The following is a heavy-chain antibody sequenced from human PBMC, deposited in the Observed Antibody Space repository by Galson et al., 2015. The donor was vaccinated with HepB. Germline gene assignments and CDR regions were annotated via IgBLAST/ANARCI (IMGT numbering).Heavy chain of an antibody. Sequence: SLRLSCAASGFTFGDYAMHWVRQAPGKGLEWVSSINWNGGTIGYADSVKGRFTISRDNAKNFLYLQMNSLRAEDTALYYCAKDSGRFYYGVFDPWGQGTLVIVSS. D-gene: IGHD3-10*01. CDR1: GFTFGDYA. J-gene: IGHJ5*02. CDR3: AKDSGRFYYGVFDP. V-gene: IGHV3-9*01. CDR2: INWNGGTI.